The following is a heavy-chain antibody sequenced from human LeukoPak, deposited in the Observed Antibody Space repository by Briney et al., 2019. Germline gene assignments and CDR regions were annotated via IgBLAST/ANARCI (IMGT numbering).Heavy chain of an antibody. Sequence: SETLSLTCTVSGGSISSSSYYWGWIRQPPGKGLEWIGSIYYSGSTYYNPSLKSRVTISVDTSKNQFSLKLSSVTAADTAVYYCARLNRRRGTDYWGQGTLVTVSS. CDR1: GGSISSSSYY. D-gene: IGHD3-16*01. CDR2: IYYSGST. CDR3: ARLNRRRGTDY. J-gene: IGHJ4*02. V-gene: IGHV4-39*07.